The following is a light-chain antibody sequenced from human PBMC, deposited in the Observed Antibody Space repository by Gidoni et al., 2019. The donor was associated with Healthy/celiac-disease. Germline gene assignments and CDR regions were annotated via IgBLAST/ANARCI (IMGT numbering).Light chain of an antibody. CDR3: QHYDNWPPWT. J-gene: IGKJ1*01. Sequence: EIVMTQSPATLSVSPGERATLSCVASQSISRNLAWYQQKPGQAPRLLIYDASTRASTIPGRFSGSGSGTEFTLTISSLQSEDFAIYYCQHYDNWPPWTFGQGTKVEIK. V-gene: IGKV3-15*01. CDR2: DAS. CDR1: QSISRN.